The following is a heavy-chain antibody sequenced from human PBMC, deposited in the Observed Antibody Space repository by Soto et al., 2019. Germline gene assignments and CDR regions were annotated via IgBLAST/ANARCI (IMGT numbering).Heavy chain of an antibody. V-gene: IGHV1-46*02. CDR1: GYTFNRFY. J-gene: IGHJ4*02. CDR3: ARGPDDSDVPRWDY. CDR2: INTRGGTT. Sequence: QVQLVQSGAEVRKPGASVILSCKASGYTFNRFYLHWVRQAPGQGLEWMGIINTRGGTTVYAQNFRGRLTVTRDTSTSTLYMALSNLRSEDTAVYYCARGPDDSDVPRWDYWGQGTRVTVSS. D-gene: IGHD4-17*01.